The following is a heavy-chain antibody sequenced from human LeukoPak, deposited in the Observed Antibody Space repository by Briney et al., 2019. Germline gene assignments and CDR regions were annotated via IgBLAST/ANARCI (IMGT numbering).Heavy chain of an antibody. V-gene: IGHV5-51*01. D-gene: IGHD6-6*01. CDR1: GYSFTSYW. J-gene: IGHJ4*02. CDR2: IYPGDSET. CDR3: ATTSRYFDH. Sequence: GESLKISCKGSGYSFTSYWIGWVRQMPGKGPEWMGIIYPGDSETRYSPSFQGHVTISVDKSIDTAYLHWSGLKASDTAMYYCATTSRYFDHWGQGTLVTVSS.